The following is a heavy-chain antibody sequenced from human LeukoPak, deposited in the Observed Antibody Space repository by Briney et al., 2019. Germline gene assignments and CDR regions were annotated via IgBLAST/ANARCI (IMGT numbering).Heavy chain of an antibody. CDR2: IYYSGST. D-gene: IGHD5-24*01. Sequence: SETLSLTCTVSGGSISSSSYYWGWIRQPPGKGLEWIGSIYYSGSTHYNPSLKSRVTISVDTSKNQFSLKLSSVTAADTAVYYCARDRDDGYKAFNYWGQGTLVTVSS. CDR3: ARDRDDGYKAFNY. J-gene: IGHJ4*02. V-gene: IGHV4-39*07. CDR1: GGSISSSSYY.